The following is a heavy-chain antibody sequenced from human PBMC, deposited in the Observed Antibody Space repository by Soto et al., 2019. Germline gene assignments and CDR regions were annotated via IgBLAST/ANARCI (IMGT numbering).Heavy chain of an antibody. V-gene: IGHV4-59*01. CDR3: VRVHSTSGGYYDAVDV. CDR1: GGSISSYD. CDR2: ITFSGST. Sequence: PSEPLSLTCRIPGGSISSYDWNWIRKAPGKGLGWIGFITFSGSTNYNPPPTNRITISVDTSTDQISLSLNPATAADTAAYYCVRVHSTSGGYYDAVDVWGQGTMVTVSS. J-gene: IGHJ6*01. D-gene: IGHD3-16*01.